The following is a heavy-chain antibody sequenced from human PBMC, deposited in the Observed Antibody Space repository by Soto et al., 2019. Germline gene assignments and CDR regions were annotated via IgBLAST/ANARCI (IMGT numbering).Heavy chain of an antibody. CDR2: IYHSGST. CDR3: ARSPRYYDILTGYYSAGGMDV. Sequence: PSETLSLTCAVSGGSISSSNWWSWVRQPPGKGLEWIGEIYHSGSTNYNPSLKSRVTISVDKSKNQFSLKLSSVTAADTAVYYCARSPRYYDILTGYYSAGGMDVWGQGTTVTVSS. D-gene: IGHD3-9*01. J-gene: IGHJ6*02. CDR1: GGSISSSNW. V-gene: IGHV4-4*02.